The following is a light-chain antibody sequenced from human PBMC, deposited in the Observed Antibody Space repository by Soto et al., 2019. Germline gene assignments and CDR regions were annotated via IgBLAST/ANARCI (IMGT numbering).Light chain of an antibody. V-gene: IGLV2-14*01. J-gene: IGLJ1*01. CDR1: SSDVGGYTS. CDR3: SSHSSSSAYYV. CDR2: EVS. Sequence: QSALTQPPSLSGSPGQSITISCTGTSSDVGGYTSVSWYQQHPGKAPKLVIYEVSDRPSGVSSRFSGSKSGNTASLTISGLQAEDEADYYCSSHSSSSAYYVFGTGTKLTVL.